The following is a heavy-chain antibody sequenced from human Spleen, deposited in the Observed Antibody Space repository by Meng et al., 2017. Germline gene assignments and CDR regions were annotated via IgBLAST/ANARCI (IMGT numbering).Heavy chain of an antibody. V-gene: IGHV3-23*01. CDR1: GFTFSSYA. CDR3: ANPEVGATYYFDY. J-gene: IGHJ4*02. D-gene: IGHD1-26*01. Sequence: GESLKISCAASGFTFSSYAMSWVRQAPGKGLEWVSAISGSGGSTYYADSVKGRFTISRDNSKHTLYLQMNSLRAEDTAVYYCANPEVGATYYFDYWGQGTLVTVSS. CDR2: ISGSGGST.